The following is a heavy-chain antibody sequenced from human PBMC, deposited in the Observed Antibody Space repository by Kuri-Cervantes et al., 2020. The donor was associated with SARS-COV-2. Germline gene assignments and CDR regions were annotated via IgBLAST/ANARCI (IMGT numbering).Heavy chain of an antibody. V-gene: IGHV3-66*03. Sequence: GESLKISCEVSGFIVTKNYINWVRQAPGKGLEWVSVIHTCDSTYSADSVKGRFTVSGDNSKNTLYLQMNTLKTEDTAVFYCARDASYSGSYGSFQHWGQGTLVTVSS. CDR1: GFIVTKNY. D-gene: IGHD1-26*01. CDR3: ARDASYSGSYGSFQH. CDR2: IHTCDST. J-gene: IGHJ1*01.